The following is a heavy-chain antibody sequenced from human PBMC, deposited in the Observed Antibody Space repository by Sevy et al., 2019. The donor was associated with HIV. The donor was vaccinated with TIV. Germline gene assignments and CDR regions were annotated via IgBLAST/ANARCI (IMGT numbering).Heavy chain of an antibody. Sequence: SETLSLTCTVSGYSISSGYYWGWIRQPPGKGLEWIGSIYHSGSTYYNPSLKSRVTISVDTSKNQFSLKLSSVTAADTAVYYCARDVGLGSIALPAYLFDYWCQGTLVTVSS. D-gene: IGHD3-16*01. V-gene: IGHV4-38-2*02. CDR3: ARDVGLGSIALPAYLFDY. CDR1: GYSISSGYY. J-gene: IGHJ4*02. CDR2: IYHSGST.